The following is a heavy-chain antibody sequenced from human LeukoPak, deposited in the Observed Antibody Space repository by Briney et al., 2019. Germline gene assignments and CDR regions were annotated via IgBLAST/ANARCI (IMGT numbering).Heavy chain of an antibody. D-gene: IGHD6-13*01. CDR2: IYYSGST. V-gene: IGHV4-59*01. Sequence: SETLSLTCTVSGGSISSYFWSWIRQPPGKGLEWIGHIYYSGSTNYNPSLKSRVTISVDTSKNQFSLKLSSVTAADTAVYYCARVRRYSSSWYDFDAFDIWGQGTMVTVSS. CDR3: ARVRRYSSSWYDFDAFDI. J-gene: IGHJ3*02. CDR1: GGSISSYF.